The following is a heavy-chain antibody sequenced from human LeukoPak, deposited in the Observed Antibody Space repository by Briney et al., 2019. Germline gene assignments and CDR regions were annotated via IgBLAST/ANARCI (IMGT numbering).Heavy chain of an antibody. D-gene: IGHD6-13*01. J-gene: IGHJ5*02. CDR2: ISTNAGTT. CDR1: GFTFSSYA. V-gene: IGHV3-23*01. Sequence: GGSLRLSCAASGFTFSSYAMSWVRQAPGKGLEWVSGISTNAGTTYYADSVKGRFTISRDNSKNTLYLQMNSLRAEDTAVYYCTKDLLYSSSLNWFDPWGQGTLVTVSS. CDR3: TKDLLYSSSLNWFDP.